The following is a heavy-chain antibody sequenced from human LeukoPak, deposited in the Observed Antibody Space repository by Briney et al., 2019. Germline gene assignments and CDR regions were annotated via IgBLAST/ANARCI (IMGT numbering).Heavy chain of an antibody. D-gene: IGHD2-21*01. CDR2: INQDGGEK. V-gene: IGHV3-7*04. CDR1: GFTFSTYW. CDR3: ARMYCGGGKCYLSYFDY. J-gene: IGHJ4*02. Sequence: GGSLRLSCAGSGFTFSTYWMSWVRQAPGKGLEWVANINQDGGEKHYVDSVKGRFTISRDNAKDSLDLQLNSLRGEDAAVYYCARMYCGGGKCYLSYFDYWGQGTVVTVSS.